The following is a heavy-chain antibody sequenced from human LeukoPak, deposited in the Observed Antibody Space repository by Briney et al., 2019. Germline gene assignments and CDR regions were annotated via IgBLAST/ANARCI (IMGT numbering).Heavy chain of an antibody. Sequence: ASVKVSCKASGYTFIDYYFNWVRQAPGQGLEWMGWMNPKTGGTGYAQKFQGRLTMTRDTSINTGYMQLSSLKSDDTAVYYCARGLLDYASGEYYFYALDVWGQGTTVTVSS. CDR2: MNPKTGGT. CDR3: ARGLLDYASGEYYFYALDV. CDR1: GYTFIDYY. J-gene: IGHJ6*02. V-gene: IGHV1-8*02. D-gene: IGHD3-10*01.